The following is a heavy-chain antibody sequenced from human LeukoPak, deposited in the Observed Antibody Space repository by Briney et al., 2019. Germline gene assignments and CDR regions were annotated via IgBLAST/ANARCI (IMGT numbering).Heavy chain of an antibody. D-gene: IGHD6-19*01. Sequence: GGSLRLSCAASGFTFSNAWMSWVRQAPGKGLEWVGRIKSRTDGGTTDYAAPVKGRFTISRDDSKNTLYLQMNSLRAEDTAVYYCARAIGWQGYDYWGQGTLVTVSS. V-gene: IGHV3-15*01. CDR2: IKSRTDGGTT. CDR1: GFTFSNAW. J-gene: IGHJ4*02. CDR3: ARAIGWQGYDY.